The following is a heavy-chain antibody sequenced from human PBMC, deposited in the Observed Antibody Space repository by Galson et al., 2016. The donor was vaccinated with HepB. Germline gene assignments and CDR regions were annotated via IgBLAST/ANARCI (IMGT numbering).Heavy chain of an antibody. CDR3: AKGENGDYYNGVD. J-gene: IGHJ4*02. D-gene: IGHD3-10*01. V-gene: IGHV3-23*01. CDR1: GFTFRDYA. Sequence: SLRLSCAGSGFTFRDYAMSWVRQAPGKGLEWVSGVSGHASNTHYADSVKGRFTVSRDNSKNTVYLQIKSLRAEDTAVYYCAKGENGDYYNGVDWGQGTLVTVSS. CDR2: VSGHASNT.